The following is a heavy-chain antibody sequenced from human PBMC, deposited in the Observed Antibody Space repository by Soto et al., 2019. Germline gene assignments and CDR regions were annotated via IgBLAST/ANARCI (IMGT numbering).Heavy chain of an antibody. D-gene: IGHD4-17*01. V-gene: IGHV3-48*02. Sequence: GGSLRLSCAASGFTFSSYSMNWVRQAPGKGLEWVSYISSSSSTIYYADSVKGRFTISRDNAKNSLYLQMNSLRDEDTAVYYCASAPHSEYGDYYYGMDVWGQGTTVTVSS. CDR1: GFTFSSYS. CDR2: ISSSSSTI. CDR3: ASAPHSEYGDYYYGMDV. J-gene: IGHJ6*02.